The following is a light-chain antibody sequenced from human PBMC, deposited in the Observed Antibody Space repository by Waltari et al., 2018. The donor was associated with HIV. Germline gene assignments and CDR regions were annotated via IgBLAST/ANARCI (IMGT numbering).Light chain of an antibody. Sequence: EIVLTQSPGTLSLSSGERATLSCRASQSIRSTSLAWYQQQPGQAPSLPIYAASSSATGIPDRFSGSGSGTDFTLTIIRLEPEDFGVYYCQQYGGSPITFGQGTRLVIK. CDR2: AAS. CDR3: QQYGGSPIT. J-gene: IGKJ5*01. CDR1: QSIRSTS. V-gene: IGKV3-20*01.